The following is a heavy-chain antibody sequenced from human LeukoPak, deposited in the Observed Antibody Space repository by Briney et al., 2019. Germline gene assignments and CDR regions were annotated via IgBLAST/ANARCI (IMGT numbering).Heavy chain of an antibody. V-gene: IGHV3-48*03. CDR2: ISSSGSTI. Sequence: PGGSLRLSCAASGFTFSTYEMNWVRQAPGKGLEWVSYISSSGSTIYYADSVKGRFTISRDNAKNSLYLQMNSLRAEDTAVYYCAREGDYNWNAADAFDIWGQGTMVTVSA. CDR3: AREGDYNWNAADAFDI. D-gene: IGHD1-20*01. J-gene: IGHJ3*02. CDR1: GFTFSTYE.